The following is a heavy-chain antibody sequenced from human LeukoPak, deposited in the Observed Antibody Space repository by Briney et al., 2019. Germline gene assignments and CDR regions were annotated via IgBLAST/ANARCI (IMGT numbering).Heavy chain of an antibody. D-gene: IGHD6-6*01. CDR3: AKHSGSNHFDY. Sequence: GGSLRLSCAGSGFTFSSYAMSWVRQAPGKGLEWVSAISGNGGSTYYADSVKGRFTISRDNSKNTLYLQMNSLRAEDAAIYYCAKHSGSNHFDYWGQGTLVTVSS. J-gene: IGHJ4*02. CDR2: ISGNGGST. CDR1: GFTFSSYA. V-gene: IGHV3-23*01.